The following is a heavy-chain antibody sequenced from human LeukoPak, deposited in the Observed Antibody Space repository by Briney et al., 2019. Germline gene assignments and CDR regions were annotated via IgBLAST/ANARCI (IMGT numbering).Heavy chain of an antibody. V-gene: IGHV3-21*01. Sequence: KTGRSLRLSCAASGFTFSSYSMNWVRQAPGKGLEWVASISSSSSHIYYADSVKGRFTISRDNATNSLYLQMNSLRAEDTAVYYCARESPGPYGSGSADIWGQGTMVTVSS. J-gene: IGHJ3*02. CDR3: ARESPGPYGSGSADI. CDR2: ISSSSSHI. D-gene: IGHD3-10*01. CDR1: GFTFSSYS.